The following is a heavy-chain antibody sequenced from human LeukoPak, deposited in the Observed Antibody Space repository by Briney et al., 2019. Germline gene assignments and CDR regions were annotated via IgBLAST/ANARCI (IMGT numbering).Heavy chain of an antibody. Sequence: GSLRLSCAASGFTFSSYWMHWVRQAPGKGLVWVSRINSDGSSTSYADSVKGRFTISRDNAKNSLYLQMNSLRDEDTALYYCARHFGDCDYWGQGTLVTVSS. CDR1: GFTFSSYW. D-gene: IGHD4-17*01. V-gene: IGHV3-74*01. CDR2: INSDGSST. J-gene: IGHJ4*02. CDR3: ARHFGDCDY.